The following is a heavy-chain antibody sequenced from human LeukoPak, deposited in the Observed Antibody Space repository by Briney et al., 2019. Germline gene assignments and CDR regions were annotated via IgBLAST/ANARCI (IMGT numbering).Heavy chain of an antibody. V-gene: IGHV4-34*01. CDR2: INHSGST. D-gene: IGHD5-18*01. J-gene: IGHJ4*02. CDR1: GGSFSGYY. CDR3: ARSASGYSYGDY. Sequence: SETLSLTCAVYGGSFSGYYWSWIRQPPGKGLEWIGEINHSGSTNYNPSLKSRVTISADTSKNQFSLKLNSVTAADTAVYYCARSASGYSYGDYWGQGIPVTVSS.